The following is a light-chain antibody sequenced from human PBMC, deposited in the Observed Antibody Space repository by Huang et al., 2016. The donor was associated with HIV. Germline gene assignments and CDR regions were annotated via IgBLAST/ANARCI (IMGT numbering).Light chain of an antibody. V-gene: IGKV3-20*01. CDR3: QQYTLSQLT. Sequence: EIVLTQSPDSLSLSPGERATLSCRASQSDSSSFFSWYQHRPGQPPKLLIYGATRRAPGVPDRFSGSESATDFTLTISRLEPEDFAVYYCQQYTLSQLTFGGGTKVEI. J-gene: IGKJ4*01. CDR2: GAT. CDR1: QSDSSSF.